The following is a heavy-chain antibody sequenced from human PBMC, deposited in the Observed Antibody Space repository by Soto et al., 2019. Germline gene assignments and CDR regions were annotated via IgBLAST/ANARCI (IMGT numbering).Heavy chain of an antibody. CDR2: ISWNSGSI. V-gene: IGHV3-9*01. CDR3: AKGSYGYGGYYYYDMDV. Sequence: PGGSLRLSCAASGFTFDDYAMHWVRQAPGKGLEWVSGISWNSGSIGYADSVKGRFTISRDNAKNSLYLQMNSLRAEDTALYYCAKGSYGYGGYYYYDMDVWGQGTTVTVS. J-gene: IGHJ6*02. D-gene: IGHD5-18*01. CDR1: GFTFDDYA.